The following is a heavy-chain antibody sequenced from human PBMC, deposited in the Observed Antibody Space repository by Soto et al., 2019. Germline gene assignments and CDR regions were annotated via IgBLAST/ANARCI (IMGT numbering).Heavy chain of an antibody. J-gene: IGHJ6*02. D-gene: IGHD3-10*01. V-gene: IGHV4-39*01. CDR1: GGSVSSGSYY. CDR3: ASKFYGSGSYQVGYYGMDV. CDR2: IYYSGST. Sequence: PSETLSLTCTVSGGSVSSGSYYWSWIRQPPGKGLEWIGSIYYSGSTYYNPSLKSRVTISVDTSKNQFSLKLSSVTAADTAVYYCASKFYGSGSYQVGYYGMDVWGQGTTVTVSS.